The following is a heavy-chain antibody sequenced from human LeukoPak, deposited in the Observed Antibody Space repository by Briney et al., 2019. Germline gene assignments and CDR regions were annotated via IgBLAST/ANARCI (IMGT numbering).Heavy chain of an antibody. V-gene: IGHV3-48*04. J-gene: IGHJ4*02. CDR3: ARMWGSSSSYFDY. D-gene: IGHD6-6*01. CDR1: GFTFSSYS. Sequence: GGSLRLSCTASGFTFSSYSMNWVRQAPGKGLEWVSYISSGSTTIYYADSVKGRFTISRDNAKNSLYLQMNSLRAEDTAVYFCARMWGSSSSYFDYWGQGTLVTVSS. CDR2: ISSGSTTI.